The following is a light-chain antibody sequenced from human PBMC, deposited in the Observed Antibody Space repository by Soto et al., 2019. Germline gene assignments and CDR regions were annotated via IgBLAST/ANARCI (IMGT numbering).Light chain of an antibody. J-gene: IGKJ1*01. CDR3: QQYNNWPQWT. CDR1: QSVLSS. Sequence: EIVMTQSPGTLSASPGERATLSCRASQSVLSSLAWYQQKPGQPPRLLIYAASTRATGIPARFSGSGSGTEFTLTISSLQSEDFAIYYCQQYNNWPQWTFGRGTKVDIX. V-gene: IGKV3-15*01. CDR2: AAS.